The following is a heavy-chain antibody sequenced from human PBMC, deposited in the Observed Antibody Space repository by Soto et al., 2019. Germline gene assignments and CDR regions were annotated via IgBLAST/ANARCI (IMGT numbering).Heavy chain of an antibody. CDR2: ISAYNGNT. CDR3: ARSIVVVTALDY. CDR1: GYTFTSYG. V-gene: IGHV1-18*01. Sequence: ASVKVSCKASGYTFTSYGISWVRQAPGQRLEWMGWISAYNGNTKYAQKFQGRVTMTTDTSTSTAYMELSSLRAEDTAVYYCARSIVVVTALDYWGQGTLVTVSS. J-gene: IGHJ4*02. D-gene: IGHD2-21*02.